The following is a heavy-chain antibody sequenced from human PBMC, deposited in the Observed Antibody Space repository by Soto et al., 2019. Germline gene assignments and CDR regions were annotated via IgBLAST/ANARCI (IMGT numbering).Heavy chain of an antibody. CDR3: ANLIYSSSWYYFDY. CDR1: GYTFTSHG. D-gene: IGHD6-13*01. CDR2: ISAYNGNT. J-gene: IGHJ4*02. V-gene: IGHV1-18*01. Sequence: ASVKVSCKASGYTFTSHGISWVRQAPGQGLEWMGWISAYNGNTNYAQKLQGRVTMTTDTSTSTAYMELRSLRSDDTAVYYCANLIYSSSWYYFDYWGEGTLVTVSS.